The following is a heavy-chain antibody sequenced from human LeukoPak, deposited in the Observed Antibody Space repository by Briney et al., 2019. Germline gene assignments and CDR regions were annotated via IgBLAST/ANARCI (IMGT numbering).Heavy chain of an antibody. Sequence: SVKVSCKASGGTFSSYAISWVRQAPGQGLEWMGRIIPIFGIANYAQKFQGRVTITADKSTSTAYMELSSLRSEDTAVYYCAMDTAMLPFDYWGQGTLVTVSS. CDR1: GGTFSSYA. J-gene: IGHJ4*02. CDR3: AMDTAMLPFDY. V-gene: IGHV1-69*04. D-gene: IGHD5-18*01. CDR2: IIPIFGIA.